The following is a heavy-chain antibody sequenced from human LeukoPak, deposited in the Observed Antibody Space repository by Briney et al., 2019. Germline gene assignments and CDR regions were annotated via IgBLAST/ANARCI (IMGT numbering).Heavy chain of an antibody. CDR2: INHSGST. Sequence: PSETLSLTCAVYGGSFSGYYWSWIRQPPGKRLEWIGEINHSGSTNYNPSLRSRVTISVDTSKNQFSLKLSSVTAADTAVYYCARTGYCSSTSCLPFDYWGQGTLVTVSS. CDR3: ARTGYCSSTSCLPFDY. D-gene: IGHD2-2*01. CDR1: GGSFSGYY. J-gene: IGHJ4*02. V-gene: IGHV4-34*01.